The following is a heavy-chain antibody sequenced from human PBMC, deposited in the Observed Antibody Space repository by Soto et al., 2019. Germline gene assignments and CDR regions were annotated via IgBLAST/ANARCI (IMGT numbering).Heavy chain of an antibody. CDR2: IFPGDSDT. V-gene: IGHV5-51*01. CDR3: AXQEGGTKGGNYYYGMDV. J-gene: IGHJ6*02. D-gene: IGHD1-26*01. Sequence: GESLKISCKGSGYSFTTYWIGWVRQMPGKGLEWMGIIFPGDSDTRYSPSFQGQVTISADKSISTAYLQWSSLKASDTAMYYCAXQEGGTKGGNYYYGMDVWGQGTTVTVSS. CDR1: GYSFTTYW.